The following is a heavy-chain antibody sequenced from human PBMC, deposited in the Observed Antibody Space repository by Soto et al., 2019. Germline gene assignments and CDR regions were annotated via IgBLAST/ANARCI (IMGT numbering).Heavy chain of an antibody. CDR1: GYTFTSYG. CDR3: ARDRKTYYDFWSGYPPFDY. J-gene: IGHJ4*02. V-gene: IGHV1-18*01. CDR2: ISAYNGNT. D-gene: IGHD3-3*01. Sequence: QVPLVQSGAEVKKPGASVKVSCKASGYTFTSYGISWVRQAPGQGLEWMGWISAYNGNTNYAQKLQGRVTMTTDTSTSTAYMELRSLRSDDTAVYYCARDRKTYYDFWSGYPPFDYWGQGTLVTVSS.